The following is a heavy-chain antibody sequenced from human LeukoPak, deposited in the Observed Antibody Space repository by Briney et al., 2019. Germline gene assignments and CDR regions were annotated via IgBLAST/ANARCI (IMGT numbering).Heavy chain of an antibody. J-gene: IGHJ4*02. CDR1: GFTSSSRE. D-gene: IGHD6-19*01. Sequence: GGSLRLSCIASGFTSSSRELTWVRQAPGKGLEWVSTITPGSTYTKYADSVAGRFTISRDDSKNTLYLQMHSLRAEDTAVYYCAKHYVRGLAVANTDYWGQGALVTVSS. V-gene: IGHV3-23*01. CDR2: ITPGSTYT. CDR3: AKHYVRGLAVANTDY.